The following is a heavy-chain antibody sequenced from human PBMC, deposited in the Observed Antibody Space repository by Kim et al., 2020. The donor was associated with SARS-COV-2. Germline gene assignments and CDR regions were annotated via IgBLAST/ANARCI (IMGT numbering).Heavy chain of an antibody. D-gene: IGHD3-9*01. J-gene: IGHJ6*02. CDR1: GYTFTSYG. CDR2: ISAYNGNT. Sequence: ASVKVSCKASGYTFTSYGISWVRQAPGQGLEWMGWISAYNGNTNYAQKLQGRVTMTTDTSTSTAYMELRSLRSDDTAVYYCARDSCALLRYFDCPEGYYYYYGMDVWGQGTTVTVSS. V-gene: IGHV1-18*01. CDR3: ARDSCALLRYFDCPEGYYYYYGMDV.